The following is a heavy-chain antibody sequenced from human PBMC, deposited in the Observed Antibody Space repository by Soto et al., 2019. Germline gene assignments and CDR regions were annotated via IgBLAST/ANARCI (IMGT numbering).Heavy chain of an antibody. CDR3: AKDRGSSSWFYYFDY. J-gene: IGHJ4*02. Sequence: EVQLLESGGGLVQPGGSLRLSCAASGFTFSSYAMSWVRQTPGKGLEWVSGISGSGGTTHYEDSVKGRFTISRDNSKNTLSLQMNVLRSEDKAVYYCAKDRGSSSWFYYFDYWGQGTLITVSS. V-gene: IGHV3-23*01. CDR2: ISGSGGTT. CDR1: GFTFSSYA. D-gene: IGHD6-13*01.